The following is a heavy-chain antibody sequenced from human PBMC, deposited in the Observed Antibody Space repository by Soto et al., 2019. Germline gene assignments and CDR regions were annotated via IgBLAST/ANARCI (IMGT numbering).Heavy chain of an antibody. D-gene: IGHD6-6*01. V-gene: IGHV1-8*01. CDR2: MNPNSGNT. CDR3: ARRGLGSSSPVRYHYYGIDV. CDR1: GYTFTSYD. J-gene: IGHJ6*02. Sequence: QVQLVQSGAEVKKPGASVKVSCKASGYTFTSYDINWVRQATGQGPEWMGWMNPNSGNTGYAQKFQGRVTMTRNTSISPAYMELSSLRAEDTAVYYCARRGLGSSSPVRYHYYGIDVWGQGTTVTVSS.